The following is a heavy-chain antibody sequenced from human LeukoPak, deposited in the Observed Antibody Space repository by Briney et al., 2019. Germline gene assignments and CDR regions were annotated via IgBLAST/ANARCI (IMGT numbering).Heavy chain of an antibody. J-gene: IGHJ4*02. CDR3: ARSSLAVYFDY. CDR2: IFTRGTT. CDR1: GGSISSGSYY. V-gene: IGHV4-61*09. Sequence: KSSETLSLTCTVSGGSISSGSYYWNWIRQPAGKGLEWLGHIFTRGTTNYNASLASRLTISLDTAKNQFSLYLSSVTAADTAMYFCARSSLAVYFDYWGQGTLVTVSS.